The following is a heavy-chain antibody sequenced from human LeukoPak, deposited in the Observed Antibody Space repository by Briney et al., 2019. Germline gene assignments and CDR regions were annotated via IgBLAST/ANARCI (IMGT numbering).Heavy chain of an antibody. D-gene: IGHD4-17*01. V-gene: IGHV4-59*08. CDR1: GGSISSYY. J-gene: IGHJ3*02. CDR2: IYYSGST. Sequence: ASETLSLTCTVSGGSISSYYWSWIRQPPGKGLEWIGYIYYSGSTNYNPSLKSRVTISVDTSKNQFSLKLSSVTAADTAVYYCARQPKYGDYQGVAFDIWGQGTMVTVSS. CDR3: ARQPKYGDYQGVAFDI.